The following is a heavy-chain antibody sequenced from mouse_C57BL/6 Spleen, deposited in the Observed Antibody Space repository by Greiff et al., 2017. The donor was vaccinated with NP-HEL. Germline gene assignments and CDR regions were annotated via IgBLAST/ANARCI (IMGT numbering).Heavy chain of an antibody. CDR3: ALSYKDYAMDY. D-gene: IGHD1-3*01. CDR1: GYTFTSYW. V-gene: IGHV1-55*01. Sequence: QVQLQQPGAELVKPGASVQMSCKASGYTFTSYWITWVKQRPGQGLEWIGDIYPGSGSTNYNEKFKSKATLTVDTSSSTAYMQLSSLTSEYSAVYYCALSYKDYAMDYWGQGTSVTVSS. CDR2: IYPGSGST. J-gene: IGHJ4*01.